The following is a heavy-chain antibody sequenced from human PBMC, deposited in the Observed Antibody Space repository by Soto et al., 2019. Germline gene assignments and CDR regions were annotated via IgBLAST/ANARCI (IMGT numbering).Heavy chain of an antibody. J-gene: IGHJ4*02. CDR3: ARQSVAGPAGLDY. Sequence: GGSLRLSCAASGFTFSSYAMSWVRQAPGKGLEWVSAISGSGGSTYYADSVKGRFTISRDNSKNTLYLQMNSLRADDTAVYYCARQSVAGPAGLDYWGQGTLVIVSS. D-gene: IGHD6-19*01. V-gene: IGHV3-23*01. CDR1: GFTFSSYA. CDR2: ISGSGGST.